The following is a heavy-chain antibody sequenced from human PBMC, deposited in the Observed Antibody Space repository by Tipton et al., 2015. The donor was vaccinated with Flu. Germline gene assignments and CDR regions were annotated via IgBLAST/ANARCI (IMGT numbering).Heavy chain of an antibody. CDR3: ARKYCSGGSCYHFDY. Sequence: TLSLTCTVSGGSISSYYWSWIRQPPGKGLEWIGYIYYSGSTNYNPSLKSRVTISLDTPKNHFSLKLSSVTAADTAVYYCARKYCSGGSCYHFDYWGQGTLVTVSS. D-gene: IGHD2-15*01. CDR2: IYYSGST. V-gene: IGHV4-59*12. CDR1: GGSISSYY. J-gene: IGHJ4*02.